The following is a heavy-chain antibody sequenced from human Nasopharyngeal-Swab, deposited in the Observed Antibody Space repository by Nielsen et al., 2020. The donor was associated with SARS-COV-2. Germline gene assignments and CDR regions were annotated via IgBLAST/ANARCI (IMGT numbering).Heavy chain of an antibody. J-gene: IGHJ6*02. CDR2: ISGGGGRT. CDR1: GFTFSSYA. Sequence: EEPLRLTCAASGFTFSSYALSWVRQAPGKGLEYISGGGGRTYYADSVKGRLNIPRDNARNSLYLQMNSLRAEDTAVFSCAPVDYYGMDVWGQGTTVTVSS. CDR3: APVDYYGMDV. D-gene: IGHD2-2*01. V-gene: IGHV3-23*01.